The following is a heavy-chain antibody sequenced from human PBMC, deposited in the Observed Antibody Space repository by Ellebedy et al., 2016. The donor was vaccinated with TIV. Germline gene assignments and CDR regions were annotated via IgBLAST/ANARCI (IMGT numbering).Heavy chain of an antibody. Sequence: SETLSLTCAVYGGSFSGYYWSWIRQPPGKGLEWIGEINHSGSTNYNPSLKSRVTISLDTSKNQFSLRLSSVTAADTAVYYCARHGQYFDPNNWFDPWGQGTLVTVSS. CDR2: INHSGST. CDR3: ARHGQYFDPNNWFDP. CDR1: GGSFSGYY. D-gene: IGHD3-9*01. J-gene: IGHJ5*02. V-gene: IGHV4-34*01.